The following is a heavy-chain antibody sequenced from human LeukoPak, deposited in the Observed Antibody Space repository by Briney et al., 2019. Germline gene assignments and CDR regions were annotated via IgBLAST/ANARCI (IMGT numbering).Heavy chain of an antibody. CDR2: IYYSGST. CDR1: GGSISSYY. CDR3: ARGPPRYSSGWSHPVLGMDV. Sequence: PSETLSLTCTVSGGSISSYYWSWIRQPPGKGLEWIGDIYYSGSTNYNPSLKSRVTISVDTSKNQFSLKLSSVTAADTAVYYCARGPPRYSSGWSHPVLGMDVWGQGTTVTVSS. J-gene: IGHJ6*02. D-gene: IGHD6-19*01. V-gene: IGHV4-59*01.